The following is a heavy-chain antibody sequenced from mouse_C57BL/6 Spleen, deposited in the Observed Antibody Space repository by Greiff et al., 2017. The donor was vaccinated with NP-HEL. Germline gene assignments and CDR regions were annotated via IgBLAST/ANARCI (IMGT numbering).Heavy chain of an antibody. V-gene: IGHV1-7*01. CDR1: GYTFTSYW. D-gene: IGHD1-1*01. CDR2: INPSSGYT. J-gene: IGHJ4*01. Sequence: VQLKQSGAELAKPGASVKLSCKASGYTFTSYWMHWVKQRPGQGLEWIGYINPSSGYTKYNQKFKDKATLTADKSSSTAYMQLSSLTYEDSAVYYCARSTVAPYYAMDYWGQGTSVTVSS. CDR3: ARSTVAPYYAMDY.